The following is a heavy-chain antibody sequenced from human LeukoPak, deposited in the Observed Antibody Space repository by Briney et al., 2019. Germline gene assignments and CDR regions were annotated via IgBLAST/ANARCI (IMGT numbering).Heavy chain of an antibody. Sequence: ASVKVSCTTSGYTFTSYAMNWVRQAPGQGLELMGWINTGTGNPTYAQCFTGRFVFSLDTSVSTAYLQISSLKAEDTAVYYCTRQGPGYCGSTSCYGVDYWGQGTLVTVSS. CDR2: INTGTGNP. CDR1: GYTFTSYA. V-gene: IGHV7-4-1*02. CDR3: TRQGPGYCGSTSCYGVDY. D-gene: IGHD2-2*01. J-gene: IGHJ4*02.